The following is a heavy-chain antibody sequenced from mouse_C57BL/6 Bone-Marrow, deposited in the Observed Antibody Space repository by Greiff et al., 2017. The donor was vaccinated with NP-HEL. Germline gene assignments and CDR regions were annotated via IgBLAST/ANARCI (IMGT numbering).Heavy chain of an antibody. D-gene: IGHD1-1*01. J-gene: IGHJ2*01. V-gene: IGHV1-26*01. Sequence: VQLQQSGPELVKPGASVKISCKASGYTFTDYYMNWVKQSHGKSLEWIGDINPNNGGTSYNQKFKGKATLTVDKSSSTAYMELRILTSEDSAVYYCARKDYYGSSYVYFDYWGQGTTLTVSS. CDR3: ARKDYYGSSYVYFDY. CDR2: INPNNGGT. CDR1: GYTFTDYY.